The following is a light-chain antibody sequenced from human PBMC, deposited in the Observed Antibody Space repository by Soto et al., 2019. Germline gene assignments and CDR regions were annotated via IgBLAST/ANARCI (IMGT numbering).Light chain of an antibody. Sequence: QPVLTQSPSVSGAPGQRVTISCTGSSSNIGAGYDVHWYQQLPGRAPKLLIYGNTNRPSGVPDRFSGSKSGTSASLAITGLQAEDEADYYCLSFDSSLSVVFGGGTKLTVL. CDR3: LSFDSSLSVV. V-gene: IGLV1-40*01. CDR2: GNT. J-gene: IGLJ2*01. CDR1: SSNIGAGYD.